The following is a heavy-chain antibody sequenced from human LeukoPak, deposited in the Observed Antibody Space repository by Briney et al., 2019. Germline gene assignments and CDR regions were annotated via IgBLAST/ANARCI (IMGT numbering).Heavy chain of an antibody. CDR1: GYTFTDYY. J-gene: IGHJ4*02. CDR3: AKGSVGGRYLDY. V-gene: IGHV1-2*02. CDR2: INPHSGGT. Sequence: ASVKVSCKAPGYTFTDYYMHWVRQAPGQGLEWMGWINPHSGGTDHAQKFQGRVTMTRDTSISTAYMELSRLRSDDTAVYYCAKGSVGGRYLDYWGQGTLVTVSS. D-gene: IGHD3-10*01.